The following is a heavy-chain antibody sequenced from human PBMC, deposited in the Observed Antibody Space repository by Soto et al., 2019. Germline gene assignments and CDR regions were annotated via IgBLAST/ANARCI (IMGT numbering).Heavy chain of an antibody. CDR2: INPNSGGT. Sequence: QVHLVQSGAEVRKPGASVRVSCKASGYTFTNYYLHWVRQAPGQGLEWMGWINPNSGGTNYAQKFQGRVTMTRDTSIGTAYMELSRLTSDDTAVYFCAKGLEGFTSSWYLYYDYGMDVWGQGTTVTVSS. CDR3: AKGLEGFTSSWYLYYDYGMDV. V-gene: IGHV1-2*02. D-gene: IGHD6-13*01. J-gene: IGHJ6*01. CDR1: GYTFTNYY.